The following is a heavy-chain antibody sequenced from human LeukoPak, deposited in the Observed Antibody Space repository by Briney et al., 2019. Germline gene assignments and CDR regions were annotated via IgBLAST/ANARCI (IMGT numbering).Heavy chain of an antibody. CDR3: ASGLGPYDFWSGYYTGYYYYGMDV. D-gene: IGHD3-3*01. Sequence: GSSLRLSCAASGFTFNSYDMHWVRQTPGKGLEWVAVIWYDGSKEFYRDSVKGRFTISRDNAKNTLYLQMNSLRAEDTAVYYCASGLGPYDFWSGYYTGYYYYGMDVWGQGTTVTVSS. J-gene: IGHJ6*02. V-gene: IGHV3-33*03. CDR2: IWYDGSKE. CDR1: GFTFNSYD.